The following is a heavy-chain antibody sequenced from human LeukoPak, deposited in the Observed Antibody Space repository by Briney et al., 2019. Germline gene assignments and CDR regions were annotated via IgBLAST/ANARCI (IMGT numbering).Heavy chain of an antibody. Sequence: PSETLSLTCAVYGGSFSGYYWSWIRQPPGKGLEWIGEINHSGSTNYNPSLKSRVTISVDTSKNQFSLKLSSVTAADTAVYYCARASIAALRWFDPWGQGTLVTVSS. CDR2: INHSGST. V-gene: IGHV4-34*01. J-gene: IGHJ5*02. CDR1: GGSFSGYY. CDR3: ARASIAALRWFDP. D-gene: IGHD6-6*01.